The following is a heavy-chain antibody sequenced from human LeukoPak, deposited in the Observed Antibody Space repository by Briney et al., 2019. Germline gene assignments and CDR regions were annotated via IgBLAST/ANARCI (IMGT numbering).Heavy chain of an antibody. V-gene: IGHV3-11*01. CDR2: ISSSGNTI. J-gene: IGHJ4*02. D-gene: IGHD3-22*01. Sequence: GGSLRLSCAASGFTFSDYYMSWIRQAPGKGLEWVSYISSSGNTIFYADSVKGRFTLSRDNAKNSLYLQMNSLRAEDTAVYYRARVQPHYYDSSGYPPDYWGQGTLVTVSS. CDR3: ARVQPHYYDSSGYPPDY. CDR1: GFTFSDYY.